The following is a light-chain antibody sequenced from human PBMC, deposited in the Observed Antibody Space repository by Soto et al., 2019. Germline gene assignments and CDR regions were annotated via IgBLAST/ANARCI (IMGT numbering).Light chain of an antibody. Sequence: DMQMTQSPSSLSASVGDRVTITCQASQDVKTYLNWYQQKPGKVPKLLIYDASKLEAGVQSRFRGSGSGTDFTLTITSLQPEDTATYYCQEYGVVPRFGPETKQNIK. CDR3: QEYGVVPR. CDR2: DAS. J-gene: IGKJ3*01. V-gene: IGKV1-33*01. CDR1: QDVKTY.